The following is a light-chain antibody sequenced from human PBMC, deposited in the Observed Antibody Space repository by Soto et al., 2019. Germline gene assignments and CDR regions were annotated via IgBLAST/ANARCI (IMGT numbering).Light chain of an antibody. J-gene: IGKJ3*01. CDR3: QHYSNWPPT. CDR1: ESVHRN. Sequence: EVVMTQSPATLSVSPGERVTLSCRASESVHRNLASYQQKPGQGPSLLIYYASTRATGVPDRFTGSGSGTEFTLTISSLQSEDFGVYHCQHYSNWPPTFGPGTKVEIK. CDR2: YAS. V-gene: IGKV3-15*01.